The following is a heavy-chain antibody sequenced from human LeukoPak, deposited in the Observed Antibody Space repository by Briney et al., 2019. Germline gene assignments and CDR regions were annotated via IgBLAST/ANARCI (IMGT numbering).Heavy chain of an antibody. V-gene: IGHV1-46*01. CDR3: ARSGSLAGYSSGWYYYYYYMDV. Sequence: ASVKVSCKASGYIFTSYFMHWVRQAPGQGLEWMGLINPSGGSTRYAQKFQGRVTMTRDMSTSTVYMELRSLRSDDTAVYYCARSGSLAGYSSGWYYYYYYMDVWGKGTTVTVSS. J-gene: IGHJ6*03. D-gene: IGHD6-19*01. CDR1: GYIFTSYF. CDR2: INPSGGST.